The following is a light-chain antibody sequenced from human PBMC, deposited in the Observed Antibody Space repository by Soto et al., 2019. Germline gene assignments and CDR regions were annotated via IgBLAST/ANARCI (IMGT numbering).Light chain of an antibody. CDR1: QGISSY. CDR2: AAS. CDR3: LQDYGDSWT. J-gene: IGKJ1*01. Sequence: AIRMTQSPSSLSASTGERVTITCRASQGISSYLAWYQQKPGKAPKLLIYAASTLQSGVPSRFSGRRSGTEFTLTISSLQPEDFASYYCLQDYGDSWTFGQGTKVDIK. V-gene: IGKV1-8*01.